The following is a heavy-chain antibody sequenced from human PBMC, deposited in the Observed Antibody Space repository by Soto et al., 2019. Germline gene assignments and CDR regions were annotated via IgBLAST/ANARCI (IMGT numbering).Heavy chain of an antibody. CDR1: GDSITSDDSY. CDR2: ISYTESA. V-gene: IGHV4-30-4*01. J-gene: IGHJ6*02. D-gene: IGHD6-13*01. CDR3: GRSSSSDSYYYAVDV. Sequence: SETLSLTCTVSGDSITSDDSYWSWIRQAPGKGLEWIGYISYTESAYYNPSLKSRVVISIDASKNQFSLKMNSVTAADTAVYYCGRSSSSDSYYYAVDVWGQGATVTVSS.